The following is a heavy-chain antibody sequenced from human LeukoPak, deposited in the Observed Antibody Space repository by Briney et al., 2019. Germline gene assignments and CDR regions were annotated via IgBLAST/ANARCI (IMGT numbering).Heavy chain of an antibody. CDR2: ISSSSSYI. CDR3: ARDGSGFRGYCSSTSCSFDY. J-gene: IGHJ4*02. V-gene: IGHV3-21*01. Sequence: GGSLRLSCAASGFTFSSYSMNWVRQAPGKGLEWVSSISSSSSYIYYADSVKGRFTISRDNSKNTLYLQMNSLRAEDTAVYYCARDGSGFRGYCSSTSCSFDYWGQGTLVTVSS. D-gene: IGHD2-2*01. CDR1: GFTFSSYS.